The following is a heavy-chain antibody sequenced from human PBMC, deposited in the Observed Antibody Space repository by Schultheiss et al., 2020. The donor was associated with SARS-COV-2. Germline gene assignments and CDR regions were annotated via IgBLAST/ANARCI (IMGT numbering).Heavy chain of an antibody. Sequence: GESLKISCAASGFTFSSYAMHWVRQAPGKGLEWVAVISYDGSNKYYADSVKGRFTISRDNSKNTLYLQMNSLRAEDTAVYYCAREDSGVQLWYWGQGTLVTVSS. J-gene: IGHJ4*02. CDR3: AREDSGVQLWY. V-gene: IGHV3-30-3*01. CDR1: GFTFSSYA. CDR2: ISYDGSNK. D-gene: IGHD5-18*01.